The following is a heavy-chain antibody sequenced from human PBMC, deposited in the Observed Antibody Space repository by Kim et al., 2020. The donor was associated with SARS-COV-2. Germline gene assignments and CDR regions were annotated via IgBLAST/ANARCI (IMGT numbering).Heavy chain of an antibody. J-gene: IGHJ3*02. CDR2: FYTRGST. V-gene: IGHV4-4*07. CDR1: GGSINSYY. D-gene: IGHD5-12*01. Sequence: SETLSLTCTVSGGSINSYYWSWIRQPAGKGLEWIGRFYTRGSTNYNPSLKSRVTMSVDTSNNQFSLNLNSVTAADTAVYYCARYGYPENAFDIWGQGTMVTVSS. CDR3: ARYGYPENAFDI.